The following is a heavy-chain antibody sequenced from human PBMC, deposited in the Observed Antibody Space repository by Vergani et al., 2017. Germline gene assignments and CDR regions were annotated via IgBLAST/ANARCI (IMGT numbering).Heavy chain of an antibody. D-gene: IGHD3-10*01. CDR1: GYSISSAYY. CDR2: IYHSGST. V-gene: IGHV4-38-2*01. CDR3: ARSRIYYGAGSPDY. J-gene: IGHJ4*02. Sequence: QVQLHESGPGLVKPSETLSLTCAVSGYSISSAYYWGWIRQPPGKGLEWIGSIYHSGSTYYNPSLKSRVTISVDTSKNHFSLKLSSVTAADTAVYYCARSRIYYGAGSPDYWGQGTLVTVSS.